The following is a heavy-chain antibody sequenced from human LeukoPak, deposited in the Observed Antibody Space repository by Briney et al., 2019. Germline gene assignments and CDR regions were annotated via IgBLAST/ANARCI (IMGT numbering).Heavy chain of an antibody. CDR1: GFTVSSNY. Sequence: PGGSLRLSCAASGFTVSSNYMSWVRQAPGQGLEWVSVIYSGGSTYYADSVKGRFTISRDNSKNTLYLQMNSLRAEDTAVYYCARSSYSSSSSVWGQGTMVTVSS. V-gene: IGHV3-53*01. J-gene: IGHJ3*01. CDR3: ARSSYSSSSSV. D-gene: IGHD6-6*01. CDR2: IYSGGST.